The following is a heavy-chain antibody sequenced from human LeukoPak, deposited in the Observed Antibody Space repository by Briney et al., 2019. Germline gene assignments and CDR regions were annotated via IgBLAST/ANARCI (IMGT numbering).Heavy chain of an antibody. J-gene: IGHJ4*02. CDR1: GFTFSSYP. Sequence: GRSLRLSCAASGFTFSSYPMHWVRQAPGKGLEWLAVISYDGTNEYYADSVQDRFTISRDNSKNTLYLQMNSLRAEDTAVYYCAKEGDSSGYYHLAALDYWGQGTLVTVSS. D-gene: IGHD3-22*01. CDR3: AKEGDSSGYYHLAALDY. CDR2: ISYDGTNE. V-gene: IGHV3-30-3*01.